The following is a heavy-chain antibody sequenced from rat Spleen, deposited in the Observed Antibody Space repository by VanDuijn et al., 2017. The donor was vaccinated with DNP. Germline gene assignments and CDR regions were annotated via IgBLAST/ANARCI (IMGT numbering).Heavy chain of an antibody. CDR3: AVQLGVFDY. CDR1: GYSITSNFR. Sequence: EVQLQESGPGLVKPSQSLSLTCSVTGYSITSNFRWSWIRKFPGNTLEWMGYINSAGSTDYNPSLKSRISITRDTSKNQFFLQVNSVITEDTATYYCAVQLGVFDYWGQGVMVTVSS. V-gene: IGHV3-3*01. J-gene: IGHJ2*01. D-gene: IGHD5-1*01. CDR2: INSAGST.